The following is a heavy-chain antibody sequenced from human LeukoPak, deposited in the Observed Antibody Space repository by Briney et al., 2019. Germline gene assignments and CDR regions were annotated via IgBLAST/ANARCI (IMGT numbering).Heavy chain of an antibody. J-gene: IGHJ3*01. V-gene: IGHV1-2*02. Sequence: GASVKVSCTASGHIFTVDSIHWVRQAPGQGLEWLGWVHLNGGGTYRAQKFEGRVTMTKGSSISTASMELSGLTSDDTAVYYCATAQRCSGGTCYAWTDAFRVWGQGTMVIVSS. D-gene: IGHD2-15*01. CDR2: VHLNGGGT. CDR3: ATAQRCSGGTCYAWTDAFRV. CDR1: GHIFTVDS.